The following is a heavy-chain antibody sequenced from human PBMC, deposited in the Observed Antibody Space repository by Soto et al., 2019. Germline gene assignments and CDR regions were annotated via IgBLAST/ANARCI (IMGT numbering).Heavy chain of an antibody. D-gene: IGHD2-2*01. Sequence: EVQLLESGGGLVQPGGSLRLSCAASGFTFSSYAMSWVRQAPGKGLEWVSAISGSGGSTYYADSVKGRFTISRDNSKNTLYLQMNSLRAEDTAVYYCAKDYLPAARGARGWFDPWGQGTLVTVSS. CDR1: GFTFSSYA. V-gene: IGHV3-23*01. J-gene: IGHJ5*02. CDR3: AKDYLPAARGARGWFDP. CDR2: ISGSGGST.